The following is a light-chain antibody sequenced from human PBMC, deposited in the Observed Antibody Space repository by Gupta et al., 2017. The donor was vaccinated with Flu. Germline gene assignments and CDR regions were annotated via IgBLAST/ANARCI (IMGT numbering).Light chain of an antibody. CDR2: END. CDR1: SSNIGKNY. CDR3: GTWDSGLWV. V-gene: IGLV1-51*02. Sequence: QSVLTQPPSVSAAPGQKVTIPCSGSSSNIGKNYVSWYQQLPGTAPKLLVYENDRRPSGIPDRFSGSKSGTSATLGITGLQTGDEADYYCGTWDSGLWVFGGGTKLTVL. J-gene: IGLJ3*02.